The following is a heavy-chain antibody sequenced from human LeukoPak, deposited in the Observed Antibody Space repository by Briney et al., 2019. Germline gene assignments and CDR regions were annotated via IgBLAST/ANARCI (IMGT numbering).Heavy chain of an antibody. CDR1: GFTFSSYA. J-gene: IGHJ4*02. V-gene: IGHV3-9*01. CDR2: ISWNSGSI. D-gene: IGHD6-13*01. CDR3: AKDLEYSAAAASPFDY. Sequence: GGSLRLSCAASGFTFSSYAMSWVRQAPGKGLEWVSGISWNSGSIGYADSVKGRFTISRDNAKNSLYLQMNSLRAEDTALYYCAKDLEYSAAAASPFDYWGQGTLVTVSS.